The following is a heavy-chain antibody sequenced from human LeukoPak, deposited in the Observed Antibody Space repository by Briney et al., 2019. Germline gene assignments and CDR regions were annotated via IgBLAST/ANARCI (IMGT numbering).Heavy chain of an antibody. CDR3: AGNWNYDTMVY. V-gene: IGHV4-39*01. CDR2: IYYSGST. CDR1: GGSISSSSYY. Sequence: KASETLSLTCTVSGGSISSSSYYWGWIRQPPGKGLEWIGSIYYSGSTYYNPSLKSRVTISVDTSKNQFSLKLSSVTAADTAVYYCAGNWNYDTMVYWGQGTLVTVSS. D-gene: IGHD1-7*01. J-gene: IGHJ4*02.